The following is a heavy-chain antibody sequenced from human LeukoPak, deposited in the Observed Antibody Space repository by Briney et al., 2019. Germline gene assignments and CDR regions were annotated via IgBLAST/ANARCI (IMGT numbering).Heavy chain of an antibody. CDR3: ARGGRYYDSSGSRLNARIDY. J-gene: IGHJ4*02. D-gene: IGHD3-22*01. V-gene: IGHV4-34*01. CDR1: GGSFSGYY. Sequence: SETLSLTCAVYGGSFSGYYWSWIRQPPGKGLEWIGEINHSGSTNYNPSLKSRVIISVDTSKNQFSLKLSSVTAADTAVYYCARGGRYYDSSGSRLNARIDYWGQGTLVTVSS. CDR2: INHSGST.